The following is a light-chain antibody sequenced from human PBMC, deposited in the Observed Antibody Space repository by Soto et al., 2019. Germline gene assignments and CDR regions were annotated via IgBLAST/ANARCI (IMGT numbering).Light chain of an antibody. CDR3: SSYTSGGNYV. Sequence: QSVLTQPASVSGSPGQSITISCTGTSSDVATYNYVYWYQQHPGKAPKLMVYDFIYRPSGVSNRFFCSKSGNTASLTISGLQAEDEADYYCSSYTSGGNYVFGTGTKVTVL. CDR2: DFI. J-gene: IGLJ1*01. V-gene: IGLV2-14*03. CDR1: SSDVATYNY.